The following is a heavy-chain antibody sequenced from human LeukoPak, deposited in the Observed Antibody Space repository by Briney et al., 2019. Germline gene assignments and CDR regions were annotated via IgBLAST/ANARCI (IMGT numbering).Heavy chain of an antibody. J-gene: IGHJ4*02. CDR1: GGSISSYY. CDR3: ARAWATDYFDY. V-gene: IGHV4-59*01. CDR2: IHYSGST. Sequence: SETLSLTCTVSGGSISSYYWNWIRQPPGKGLEWIGYIHYSGSTTYNPSLKSRVTISVDTAKNQISLKLSSVTAADTAMYYCARAWATDYFDYWGQGTLVTVSS.